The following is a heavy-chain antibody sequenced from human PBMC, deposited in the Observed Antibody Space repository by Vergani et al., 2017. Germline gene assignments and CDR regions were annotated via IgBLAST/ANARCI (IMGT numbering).Heavy chain of an antibody. CDR3: AKANPRNSGYDYLYYYHAMDV. CDR2: ISGSGGST. CDR1: GVTFSSHA. V-gene: IGHV3-23*01. J-gene: IGHJ6*02. D-gene: IGHD5-12*01. Sequence: EVQLLQSEGAVVQPGGSLRLSCVASGVTFSSHAMNWVRQAPGKGLEWVSGISGSGGSTYYAGSVKGRFTISRDSSKNTLYLQMNSLSAGDTAVYYCAKANPRNSGYDYLYYYHAMDVWGHGTTVTVSS.